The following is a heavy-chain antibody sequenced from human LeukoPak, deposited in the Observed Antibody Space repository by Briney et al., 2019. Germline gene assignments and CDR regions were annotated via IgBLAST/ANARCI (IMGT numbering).Heavy chain of an antibody. Sequence: PSETLSLTCAVSGYSISNTHYWGWIRQPPGKGLEWIGSIYNSGSTHYNPSLKSRVTISVDTSMNQFSLKLSSVTAADTAVYYCASNSSGIHFDYWGRGTLVTVSS. J-gene: IGHJ4*02. D-gene: IGHD3-22*01. CDR2: IYNSGST. V-gene: IGHV4-38-2*01. CDR1: GYSISNTHY. CDR3: ASNSSGIHFDY.